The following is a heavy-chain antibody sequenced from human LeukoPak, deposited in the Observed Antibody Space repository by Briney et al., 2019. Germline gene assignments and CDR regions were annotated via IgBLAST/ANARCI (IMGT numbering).Heavy chain of an antibody. D-gene: IGHD6-19*01. CDR2: FYYSGST. V-gene: IGHV4-59*01. CDR3: ARGGWYQFDS. CDR1: SGSISSYY. Sequence: PSETLSLTCTVSSGSISSYYWSWIRHPPGQGLEWIGYFYYSGSTNYNPSLKSRVTISVDTSKNQFSLKLSSVTAADTAVYYCARGGWYQFDSWGQGTLVSVSS. J-gene: IGHJ4*02.